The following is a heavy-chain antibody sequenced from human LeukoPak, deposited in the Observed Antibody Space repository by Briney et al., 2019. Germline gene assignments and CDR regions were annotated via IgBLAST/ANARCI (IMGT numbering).Heavy chain of an antibody. J-gene: IGHJ5*02. CDR2: ISGSGGST. CDR3: ARKAAWFGEFDP. Sequence: PGGSLRLSCAASGFSFSTYAMSWVRQIPGKGLEWVSAISGSGGSTYYADSVKGRFTISRDNSKNTLYLQMNSLRAEDTAVYYCARKAAWFGEFDPWGQGTLVTVSS. D-gene: IGHD3-10*01. CDR1: GFSFSTYA. V-gene: IGHV3-23*01.